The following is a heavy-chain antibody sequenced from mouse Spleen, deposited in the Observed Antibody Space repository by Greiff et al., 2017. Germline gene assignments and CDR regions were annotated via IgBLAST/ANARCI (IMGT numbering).Heavy chain of an antibody. V-gene: IGHV1-50*01. CDR3: ARRRDYDGFAY. CDR1: GYTFTSYW. Sequence: QVQLQQPGAELVKPGASVKLSCKASGYTFTSYWMQWVKQRPGQGLEWIGEIDPSDSYTNYNQKFKGKATLTVDTSSSTAYMQLSSLTSEDSAVYYCARRRDYDGFAYWGQGTLVTVSA. CDR2: IDPSDSYT. D-gene: IGHD2-4*01. J-gene: IGHJ3*01.